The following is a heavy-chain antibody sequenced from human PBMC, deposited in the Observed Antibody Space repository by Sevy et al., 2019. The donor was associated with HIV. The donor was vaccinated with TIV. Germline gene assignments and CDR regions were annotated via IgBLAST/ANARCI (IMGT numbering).Heavy chain of an antibody. J-gene: IGHJ4*02. D-gene: IGHD3-22*01. Sequence: GSVKVSCKVSGYTLTKLSMHWVRQAPGKGLEWMGSFDPEDGETLYAQKLQGRVIMTEDTSTDTAYMEVNSLRSEDTAVYYCATTKDYYENSGCPFDYWGQGTLVTVSS. CDR3: ATTKDYYENSGCPFDY. CDR1: GYTLTKLS. V-gene: IGHV1-24*01. CDR2: FDPEDGET.